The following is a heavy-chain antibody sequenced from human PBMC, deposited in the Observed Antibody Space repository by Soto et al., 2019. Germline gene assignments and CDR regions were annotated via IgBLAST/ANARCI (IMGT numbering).Heavy chain of an antibody. CDR3: ARWSYLDY. CDR2: IGTAGDT. Sequence: GGSLRLSCAASGFTFSSYDMHWVRQATGKGLEWVSAIGTAGDTYYPGSVKGRFTISRDTSQSALYLQMNSLRADDTAMYYCARWSYLDYWGQGTRVTVSS. CDR1: GFTFSSYD. D-gene: IGHD3-3*01. V-gene: IGHV3-13*01. J-gene: IGHJ4*02.